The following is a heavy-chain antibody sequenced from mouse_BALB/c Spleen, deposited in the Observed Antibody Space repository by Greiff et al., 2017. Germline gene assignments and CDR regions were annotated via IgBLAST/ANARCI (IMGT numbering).Heavy chain of an antibody. CDR1: GFNIKDYY. J-gene: IGHJ3*01. Sequence: DVKLQESGAELVRSGASVKLSCTASGFNIKDYYMHWVKQRPEQGLEWIGWIDPENGDTEYAPKFQGKATMTADTSSNTAYLQLSSLTSEDSAVYYCTRSLYGSTAWFAYWGQGTLVTVSA. CDR2: IDPENGDT. D-gene: IGHD1-1*01. V-gene: IGHV14-4*02. CDR3: TRSLYGSTAWFAY.